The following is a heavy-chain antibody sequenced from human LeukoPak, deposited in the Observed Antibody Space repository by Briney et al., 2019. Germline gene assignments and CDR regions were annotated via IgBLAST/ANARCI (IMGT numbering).Heavy chain of an antibody. Sequence: PGGSLRLSCAASGFTFDDYAMHWVRQVPGKGLEWVSGISWNSGSIGYADSVKGRFTISRDNAKNSLYLQMNSLRAEDTALYYCAKDFGDPHYGMDVWGQGTTVTVSS. V-gene: IGHV3-9*01. J-gene: IGHJ6*02. CDR1: GFTFDDYA. CDR2: ISWNSGSI. CDR3: AKDFGDPHYGMDV. D-gene: IGHD4-17*01.